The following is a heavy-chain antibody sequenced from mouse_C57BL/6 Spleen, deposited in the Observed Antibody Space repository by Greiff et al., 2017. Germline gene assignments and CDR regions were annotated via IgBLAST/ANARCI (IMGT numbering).Heavy chain of an antibody. CDR2: INYDGSST. J-gene: IGHJ2*01. V-gene: IGHV5-16*01. Sequence: EVHLVESEGGLVQPGSSMKLSCTASGFTFSDYYMAWVRQVPEKGLEWVANINYDGSSTYYLDSLKSRFIISRDNAKNILYLQMSSLKSEDTATYYCARTVVAYYFDYWGQGTTLTVSS. CDR3: ARTVVAYYFDY. D-gene: IGHD1-1*01. CDR1: GFTFSDYY.